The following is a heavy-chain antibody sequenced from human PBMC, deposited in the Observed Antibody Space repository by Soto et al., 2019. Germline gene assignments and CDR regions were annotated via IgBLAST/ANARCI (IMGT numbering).Heavy chain of an antibody. V-gene: IGHV4-59*08. Sequence: SETLSLTCTVSGGSISGYYWTWIRQSPGKGLECIAYITDSGSPRYNPSLKTRVTISVDTSKNQFSLKLSSVTAEDTAVYYCARQAIVVVPAAIRGALSNWFDPWGQGTLVTVSS. J-gene: IGHJ5*02. D-gene: IGHD2-2*01. CDR2: ITDSGSP. CDR3: ARQAIVVVPAAIRGALSNWFDP. CDR1: GGSISGYY.